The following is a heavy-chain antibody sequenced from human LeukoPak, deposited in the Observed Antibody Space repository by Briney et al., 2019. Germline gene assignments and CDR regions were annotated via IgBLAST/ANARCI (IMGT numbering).Heavy chain of an antibody. D-gene: IGHD6-13*01. V-gene: IGHV4-30-4*01. CDR3: ARQVGAATALHFDF. CDR2: IYYSGHS. Sequence: PSQTLSLTGNVSGGSISSADYYWSWIRQPPGKGLEWIGYIYYSGHSYYNPSLKSRVSISVDTSKSQFSLNLSSVTAADTAVYFCARQVGAATALHFDFWGQGTLVTVSS. J-gene: IGHJ4*02. CDR1: GGSISSADYY.